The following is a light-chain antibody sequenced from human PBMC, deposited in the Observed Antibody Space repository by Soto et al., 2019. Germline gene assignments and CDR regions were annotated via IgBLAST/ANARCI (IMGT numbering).Light chain of an antibody. J-gene: IGKJ1*01. CDR3: KQYGSSGT. V-gene: IGKV3-20*01. CDR1: QSVSNNY. Sequence: ELVLTQSPGTLSLSPGDSATLSCRASQSVSNNYLACYQQQPGQAPRLLIYGASNRATGIQDSFSGSGSGTEFTLTIRRLEPEDFAVYYCKQYGSSGTCGQGTKVDI. CDR2: GAS.